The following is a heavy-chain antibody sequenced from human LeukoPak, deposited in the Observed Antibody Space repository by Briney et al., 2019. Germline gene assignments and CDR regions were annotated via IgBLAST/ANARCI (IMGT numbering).Heavy chain of an antibody. CDR2: ISGSGRST. CDR1: GFTFSSYA. D-gene: IGHD3-22*01. J-gene: IGHJ6*03. Sequence: GGSLRLSCVASGFTFSSYAMSWVRQAPGKGLEWVSGISGSGRSTYYADSVKGRFTISRDNSKNTLYVQMNSLRAEDTAVYYCANDYYDSSGYYYENYMDVWAKGPRSPSP. V-gene: IGHV3-23*01. CDR3: ANDYYDSSGYYYENYMDV.